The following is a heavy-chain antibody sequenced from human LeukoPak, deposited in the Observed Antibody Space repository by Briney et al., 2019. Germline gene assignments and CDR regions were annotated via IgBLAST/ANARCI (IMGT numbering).Heavy chain of an antibody. CDR2: IYYSGIT. CDR1: GGSISSSGYY. CDR3: AREKMRYSGYGRRGDFDY. J-gene: IGHJ4*02. V-gene: IGHV4-39*02. Sequence: PSETLSLTCTVSGGSISSSGYYWGWIRQSPGEGLEWIGNIYYSGITYYNPSLKSRVTISVDTSKNQFSLKLSSVTAADTAVYYCAREKMRYSGYGRRGDFDYWGQGTLVTVSS. D-gene: IGHD5-12*01.